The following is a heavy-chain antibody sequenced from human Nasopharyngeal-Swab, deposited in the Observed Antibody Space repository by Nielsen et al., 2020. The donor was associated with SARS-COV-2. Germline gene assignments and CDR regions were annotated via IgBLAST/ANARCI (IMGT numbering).Heavy chain of an antibody. CDR3: AKNCSGGSYLTP. V-gene: IGHV3-23*01. CDR2: ISGSGGST. J-gene: IGHJ5*02. D-gene: IGHD2-15*01. Sequence: VRQAPGKGLEWVSSISGSGGSTYYADSVKGRFTISRDNSKNTLYLQMNSLRAEDTAVYYCAKNCSGGSYLTPWGQGTLVTVSS.